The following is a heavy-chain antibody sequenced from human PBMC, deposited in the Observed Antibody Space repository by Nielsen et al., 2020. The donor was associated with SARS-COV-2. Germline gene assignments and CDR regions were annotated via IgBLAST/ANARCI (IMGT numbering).Heavy chain of an antibody. CDR3: AKAAGYSSSWYLRWFDP. J-gene: IGHJ5*02. CDR2: ISSSTTHA. D-gene: IGHD6-13*01. CDR1: GFTFTDYY. Sequence: GESLKISCAASGFTFTDYYMSWIRQAPGKGLEWVSFISSSTTHADYADSVKGRFTISRDNAKNSLYLQMNSLRAEDTAVYYCAKAAGYSSSWYLRWFDPWGQGTLVTVSS. V-gene: IGHV3-11*05.